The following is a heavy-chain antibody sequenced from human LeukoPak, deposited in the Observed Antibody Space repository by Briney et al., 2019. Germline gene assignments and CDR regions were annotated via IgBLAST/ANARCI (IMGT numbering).Heavy chain of an antibody. CDR2: IRYDGNNK. Sequence: GGSLILSCAASGFTFSSYGMDWVRHTPGKGLEWVAFIRYDGNNKDYADSVKGRFTISRDNSKDTLYLQMNGLRVEDTAVYYCAKGYGDLVAFDIWGQGTMVTVSS. D-gene: IGHD4-17*01. V-gene: IGHV3-30*02. CDR1: GFTFSSYG. J-gene: IGHJ3*02. CDR3: AKGYGDLVAFDI.